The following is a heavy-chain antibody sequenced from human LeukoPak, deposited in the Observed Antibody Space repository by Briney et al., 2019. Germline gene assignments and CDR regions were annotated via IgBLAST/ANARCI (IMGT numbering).Heavy chain of an antibody. D-gene: IGHD5-12*01. J-gene: IGHJ5*02. CDR1: GGSISSYY. CDR3: ASGSSGYDP. V-gene: IGHV4-4*07. CDR2: IYSSGTT. Sequence: SETLSLTCTVSGGSISSYYWSWIRQPAGQGLEWIGRIYSSGTTIYNPSLKSRVTMSVDTSKNQFSLKLSSVTAADTAVYFCASGSSGYDPWGQGTLVTVSS.